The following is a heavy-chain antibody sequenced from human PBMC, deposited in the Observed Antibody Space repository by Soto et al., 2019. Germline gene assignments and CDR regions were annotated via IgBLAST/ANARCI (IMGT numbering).Heavy chain of an antibody. D-gene: IGHD3-16*01. Sequence: ASVKVSCKASGYTFTGYYMHWVRQAPGQGLEWMGWINPNSGGTNYAQKFQGWVTMTRDTSISTAYMELSRPRSDDTAVYYCARAGDRFYYFDYWGQGTLVTVSS. V-gene: IGHV1-2*04. CDR1: GYTFTGYY. CDR3: ARAGDRFYYFDY. CDR2: INPNSGGT. J-gene: IGHJ4*02.